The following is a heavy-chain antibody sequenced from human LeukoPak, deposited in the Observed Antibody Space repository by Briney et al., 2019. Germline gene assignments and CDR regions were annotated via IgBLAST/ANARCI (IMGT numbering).Heavy chain of an antibody. Sequence: PSQTLSLTCNVSGGSINSGRYYWSWIRQPAGRGLEWIGHISTSGRTSYSPSLKSRVTISVDTSKNQFSLKMSSVTAADTAVYYCARVRYSDSSVLTRKRSYYFDYWGQGTLVTVSS. D-gene: IGHD3-22*01. CDR2: ISTSGRT. CDR3: ARVRYSDSSVLTRKRSYYFDY. CDR1: GGSINSGRYY. V-gene: IGHV4-61*09. J-gene: IGHJ4*02.